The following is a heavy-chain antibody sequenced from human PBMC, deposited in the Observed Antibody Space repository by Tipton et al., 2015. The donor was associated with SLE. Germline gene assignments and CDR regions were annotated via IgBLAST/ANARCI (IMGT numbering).Heavy chain of an antibody. V-gene: IGHV3-74*01. CDR3: ASTSLGTRGYFDY. Sequence: SLRLSCAASGFTFSSYWMYWVRQAPGKGLVWVSRINSDGSSTSYADSVKGRFTISRDNAKNTLYLQMNRLRAEDTAVYYCASTSLGTRGYFDYWGQGTLVTVSS. J-gene: IGHJ4*02. CDR1: GFTFSSYW. D-gene: IGHD4-23*01. CDR2: INSDGSST.